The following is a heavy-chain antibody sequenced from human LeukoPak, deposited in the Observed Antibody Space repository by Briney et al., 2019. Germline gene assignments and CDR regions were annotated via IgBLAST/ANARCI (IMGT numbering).Heavy chain of an antibody. CDR3: AEPEGGYYDIRPD. CDR2: IESDVSST. V-gene: IGHV3-74*01. D-gene: IGHD3-22*01. J-gene: IGHJ4*02. CDR1: GFTFSNYW. Sequence: PGGSLRLSCAASGFTFSNYWMHWVRQAPGMGLVWVSRIESDVSSTTYADSVKGRFTISRDNSKNTLYLQMNSLRAEDTAVYYCAEPEGGYYDIRPDWGQGTLVTVSS.